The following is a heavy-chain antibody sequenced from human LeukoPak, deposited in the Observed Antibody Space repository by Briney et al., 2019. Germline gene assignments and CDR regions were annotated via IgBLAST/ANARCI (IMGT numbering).Heavy chain of an antibody. Sequence: PGGSLRLSCAASGFTFSSYAMHWVRQAPGKGLEWVAVISYDGSNKYYADSVKGRFTISRDNSKNTLYLQMNSLRAEDTAVYYCAKDHYRHDSSGYYYCPDYWGQGTLVTVSS. CDR1: GFTFSSYA. CDR2: ISYDGSNK. V-gene: IGHV3-30*04. J-gene: IGHJ4*02. CDR3: AKDHYRHDSSGYYYCPDY. D-gene: IGHD3-22*01.